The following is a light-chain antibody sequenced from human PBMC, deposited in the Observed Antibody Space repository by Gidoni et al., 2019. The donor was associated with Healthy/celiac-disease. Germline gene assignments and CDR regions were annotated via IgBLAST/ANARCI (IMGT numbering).Light chain of an antibody. CDR3: QQSYRRRIT. J-gene: IGKJ4*01. CDR1: QSISSY. V-gene: IGKV1-39*01. CDR2: AAS. Sequence: DIQMTQSPSSLSASVGDRVTITCRASQSISSYLNWYQQKPGKAPKLLIYAASSLQSGVPSRFSGSGSGTDFTLTISSLQPEDFATYYCQQSYRRRITFGGGTKVEIK.